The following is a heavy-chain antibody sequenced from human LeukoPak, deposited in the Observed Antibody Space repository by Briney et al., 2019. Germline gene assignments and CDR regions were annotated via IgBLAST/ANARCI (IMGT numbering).Heavy chain of an antibody. J-gene: IGHJ4*02. Sequence: GGSLGLSCAASGFIFSTYSMSWVRQAPGKGLEWVSSISSNNIYYADSVRGRFTISRDNAKNSLYLQMNSLRADDTAVYYCAREGGFDYWGQGTLVTVSS. CDR3: AREGGFDY. CDR1: GFIFSTYS. V-gene: IGHV3-48*01. CDR2: ISSNNI. D-gene: IGHD3-16*01.